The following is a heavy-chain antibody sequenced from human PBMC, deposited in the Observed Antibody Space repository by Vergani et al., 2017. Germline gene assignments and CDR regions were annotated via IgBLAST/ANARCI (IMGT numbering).Heavy chain of an antibody. CDR3: ARDRNEAFDP. CDR1: GFTFSGSA. CDR2: IRSKANSYAT. Sequence: EVQLVESGGGLVQPGGSLKLSCAASGFTFSGSAMHWVRQASGKGLVWVGRIRSKANSYATAYAASVKGRFTISRDDSKNTAYRQMSSLKTEDTAVYYCARDRNEAFDPWGQGTLVTVSS. V-gene: IGHV3-73*01. J-gene: IGHJ5*02.